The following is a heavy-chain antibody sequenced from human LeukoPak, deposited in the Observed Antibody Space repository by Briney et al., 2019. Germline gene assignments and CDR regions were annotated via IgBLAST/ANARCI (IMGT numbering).Heavy chain of an antibody. CDR2: ISYDGSNK. CDR3: ASGVIALECYFDY. V-gene: IGHV3-30*04. Sequence: GRSLRISCAASGFTFSSYAMHWVRQAPGKGLEWVAVISYDGSNKYYADSVKGRFTISRDNSKNTLYLQMNSLRAEDTAVYYCASGVIALECYFDYWGQGTLVTVSS. CDR1: GFTFSSYA. J-gene: IGHJ4*02. D-gene: IGHD6-13*01.